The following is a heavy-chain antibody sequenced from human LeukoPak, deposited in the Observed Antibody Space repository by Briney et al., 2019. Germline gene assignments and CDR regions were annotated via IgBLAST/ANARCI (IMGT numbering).Heavy chain of an antibody. Sequence: SGTLSLTCTVSGDSMSSGDYYWSWIRQHAGKGLEWIGRISSSGSINYNPSLKSRVTISVDTSKNQFSLKLSSVTAADTAVYFCASGPYSYDSSGAFDIWGQGKMVTVSS. V-gene: IGHV4-61*02. J-gene: IGHJ3*02. CDR3: ASGPYSYDSSGAFDI. CDR2: ISSSGSI. CDR1: GDSMSSGDYY. D-gene: IGHD3-22*01.